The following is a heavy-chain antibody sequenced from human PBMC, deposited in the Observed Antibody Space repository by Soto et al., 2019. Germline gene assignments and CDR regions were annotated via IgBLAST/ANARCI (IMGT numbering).Heavy chain of an antibody. Sequence: PGGSLRLSCAASGFTFSDYYMSWIRQAPGKGLEWVSYISSSSSYTNYADSVKGRFTISRDNAKNSLYLQMNSLRAEDTAVYYCARYPPLRYFDWPHYYYYGMDVWGQGTTVTVSS. CDR2: ISSSSSYT. J-gene: IGHJ6*02. V-gene: IGHV3-11*06. CDR1: GFTFSDYY. D-gene: IGHD3-9*01. CDR3: ARYPPLRYFDWPHYYYYGMDV.